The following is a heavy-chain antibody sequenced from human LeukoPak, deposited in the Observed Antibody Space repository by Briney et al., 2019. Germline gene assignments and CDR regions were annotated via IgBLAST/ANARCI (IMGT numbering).Heavy chain of an antibody. D-gene: IGHD6-19*01. CDR2: IHYSGPT. CDR3: ARETDRWAVAGTFDY. Sequence: SETLSLTCTVSGGSILSTIYYWAWIRQPPGKGLEWIGSIHYSGPTYYNPSLKSRVTISIDTSKSQFSLKLTSVTAADTAVYYCARETDRWAVAGTFDYWGQGTLVTVSS. V-gene: IGHV4-39*07. J-gene: IGHJ4*02. CDR1: GGSILSTIYY.